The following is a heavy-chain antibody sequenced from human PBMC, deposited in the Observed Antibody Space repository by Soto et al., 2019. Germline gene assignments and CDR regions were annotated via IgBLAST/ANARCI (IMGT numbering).Heavy chain of an antibody. CDR3: ARERFQVKSGGKGV. J-gene: IGHJ6*02. CDR2: INPQTGGT. D-gene: IGHD3-16*01. CDR1: GYTFTGYY. V-gene: IGHV1-2*02. Sequence: QVQLVQSGAEVKTPGASVRVSCKASGYTFTGYYIHWVREAPGQGLEWMGWINPQTGGTSYAQKFQGRVTLSRDTFHKPAYLEAGRLKFGGAAVYFCARERFQVKSGGKGVWGQGTTVTVSS.